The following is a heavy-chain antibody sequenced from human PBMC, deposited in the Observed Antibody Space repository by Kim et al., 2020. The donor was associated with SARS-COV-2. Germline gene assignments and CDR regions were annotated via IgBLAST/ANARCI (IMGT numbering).Heavy chain of an antibody. CDR2: IYYSGST. CDR3: ARVVTIFGVVTTIDY. D-gene: IGHD3-3*01. V-gene: IGHV4-31*03. CDR1: GGSISSGGYH. J-gene: IGHJ4*02. Sequence: SETLSLTCTVSGGSISSGGYHWSWIRQHPGKGLEWIGYIYYSGSTYDNPSLKSRVTISVDTSKNQFSLKLSSVTAADTAVYYCARVVTIFGVVTTIDYWGQGTLVTVSS.